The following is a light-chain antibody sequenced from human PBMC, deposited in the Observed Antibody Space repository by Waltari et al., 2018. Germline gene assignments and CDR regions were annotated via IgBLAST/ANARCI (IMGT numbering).Light chain of an antibody. CDR3: QSYDTSLSVV. V-gene: IGLV1-40*01. J-gene: IGLJ3*02. CDR2: GSS. Sequence: QSVLTQPPSVSGAPGQRVTISCTGSGSHIGAGYDVHWDQHLPRAAPKLLIYGSSSRPLGVPDRFFGSTSGTSASLAITGLQAEDEGDYYCQSYDTSLSVVFGGGTKLTVL. CDR1: GSHIGAGYD.